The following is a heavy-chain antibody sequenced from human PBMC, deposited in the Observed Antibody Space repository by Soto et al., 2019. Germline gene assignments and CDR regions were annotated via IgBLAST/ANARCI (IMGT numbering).Heavy chain of an antibody. V-gene: IGHV3-9*01. CDR2: ISWNSGSI. CDR1: GFTFDDYA. Sequence: GGSLRLSCAASGFTFDDYAMHWVRQAPGKGLEWVSGISWNSGSIGYADSVKGRFTISRDNAKNSLYLQMNSLRADDTALYYCAKDYYDSFSAFDIWGQGTMVTVSS. D-gene: IGHD3-22*01. J-gene: IGHJ3*02. CDR3: AKDYYDSFSAFDI.